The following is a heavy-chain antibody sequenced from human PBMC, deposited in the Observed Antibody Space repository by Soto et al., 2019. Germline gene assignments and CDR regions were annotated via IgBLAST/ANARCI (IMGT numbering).Heavy chain of an antibody. D-gene: IGHD3-16*01. V-gene: IGHV3-15*07. CDR2: LKSKINGGTK. J-gene: IGHJ4*02. CDR3: AEDLPDWGAYAFDY. Sequence: GGSLRLSCAASGFTFNMAWMNWLRQSPGKGQERVRRLKSKINGGTKDYAAPVKGRFTISRDDSKNTLYLEMKSMKTEDTGVYYCAEDLPDWGAYAFDYWGQRNLVTVSS. CDR1: GFTFNMAW.